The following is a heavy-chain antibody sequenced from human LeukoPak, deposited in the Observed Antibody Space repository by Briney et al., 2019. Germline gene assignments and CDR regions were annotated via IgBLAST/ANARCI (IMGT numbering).Heavy chain of an antibody. CDR3: ARLTASGIAARPMGFDY. D-gene: IGHD6-6*01. J-gene: IGHJ4*02. CDR1: GGSISSSSYY. CDR2: IYYSGSI. V-gene: IGHV4-39*01. Sequence: SETLSLTCTVSGGSISSSSYYWGWIRQPPGKGLEWIGSIYYSGSIYYNPSLKSRVTISVDTSKNQFSLKLSSVTAADTAVYYCARLTASGIAARPMGFDYWGQGTLVTVSS.